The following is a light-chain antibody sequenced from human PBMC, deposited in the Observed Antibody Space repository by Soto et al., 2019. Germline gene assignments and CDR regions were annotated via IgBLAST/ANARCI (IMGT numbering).Light chain of an antibody. J-gene: IGLJ1*01. V-gene: IGLV2-14*02. CDR1: SSDVGSYNL. Sequence: QSVLTQPASVSGSPGQSITISCTGTSSDVGSYNLVSWYQQHPGKAPKLMIYEVSNRPSGVSNRFSGSKSGNTASLTISGLQAEDEADYYCSSYSRSSFYVFGTGTKVTVL. CDR2: EVS. CDR3: SSYSRSSFYV.